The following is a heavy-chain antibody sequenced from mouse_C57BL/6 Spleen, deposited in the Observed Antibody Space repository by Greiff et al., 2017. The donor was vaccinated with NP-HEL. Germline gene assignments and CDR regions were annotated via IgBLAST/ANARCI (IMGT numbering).Heavy chain of an antibody. CDR1: GFTFSSYT. Sequence: EVMLVESGGGLVKPGGSLKLSCAASGFTFSSYTMSWVRQTPEKRLEWVATISGGGGNPYYPDSVKGLFTISRDNAKNTLYLQMSSLRSEDTALYYCAIITTVVATGAMDYWGQGTSVTVSS. V-gene: IGHV5-9*01. J-gene: IGHJ4*01. D-gene: IGHD1-1*01. CDR3: AIITTVVATGAMDY. CDR2: ISGGGGNP.